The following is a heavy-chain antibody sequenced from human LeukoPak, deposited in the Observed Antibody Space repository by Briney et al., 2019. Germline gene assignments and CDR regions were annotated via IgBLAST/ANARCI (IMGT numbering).Heavy chain of an antibody. V-gene: IGHV3-30*01. J-gene: IGHJ6*03. D-gene: IGHD2-2*01. Sequence: PGGSLRLFCAASGFTFSSYAMHWVRQAPGKGLEWVAVISYDGSNKYYADSVKGRFTISRDNSKNTLYLQMNSLRAEDTAVYYCARDSADIVVVPAAPPYYYYYMDVWGKGTTVTVSS. CDR3: ARDSADIVVVPAAPPYYYYYMDV. CDR2: ISYDGSNK. CDR1: GFTFSSYA.